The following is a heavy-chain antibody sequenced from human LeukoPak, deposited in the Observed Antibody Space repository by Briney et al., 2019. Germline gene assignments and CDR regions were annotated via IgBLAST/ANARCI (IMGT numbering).Heavy chain of an antibody. D-gene: IGHD5-18*01. V-gene: IGHV4-59*01. J-gene: IGHJ6*03. CDR1: GGSISSYY. CDR3: ARVGGKYSYGSGRYYYYYMDV. Sequence: PSETLSLTCTVSGGSISSYYWSWIRQPPGKGLEWIGYIYYSGSTNYNPSLKSRVTISVDTSKNQFSLKLSSVTAADTAVYYCARVGGKYSYGSGRYYYYYMDVWGKGTTVTVSS. CDR2: IYYSGST.